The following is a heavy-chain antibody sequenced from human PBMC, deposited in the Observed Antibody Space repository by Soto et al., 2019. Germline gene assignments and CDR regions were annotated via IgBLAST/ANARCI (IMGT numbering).Heavy chain of an antibody. CDR1: GASIRSYF. CDR3: AKNPYVRGNYYFFDP. CDR2: VYIRGTT. V-gene: IGHV4-4*07. J-gene: IGHJ5*02. Sequence: SETLSLTCSVSGASIRSYFWSWVRQPAGQGLELIGHVYIRGTTGYNPSLEGRVTLSLDTSKNQVSLVVTSVTAADTAVYYCAKNPYVRGNYYFFDPWGPGTLVTVSS. D-gene: IGHD3-22*01.